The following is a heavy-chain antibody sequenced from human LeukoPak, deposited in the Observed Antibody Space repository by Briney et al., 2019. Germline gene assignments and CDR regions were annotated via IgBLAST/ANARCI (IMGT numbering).Heavy chain of an antibody. CDR3: ARGGSSYNDEHEEFDY. V-gene: IGHV1-8*01. CDR2: MNPNSGYT. J-gene: IGHJ4*02. D-gene: IGHD3-22*01. Sequence: ASVRVSRKASGYTFTSHDINWVRQATGQGLEWMGWMNPNSGYTGYEQKFQGRVTMTRDTSTSTAYMELSSLRSEDTAVYYCARGGSSYNDEHEEFDYWGQGTVVTVSS. CDR1: GYTFTSHD.